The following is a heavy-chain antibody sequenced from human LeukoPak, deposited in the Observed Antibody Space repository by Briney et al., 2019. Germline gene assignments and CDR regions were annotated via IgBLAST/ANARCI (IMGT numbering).Heavy chain of an antibody. CDR3: ARVWGTSDAFDI. J-gene: IGHJ3*02. Sequence: SQTLSLTCTVSGGPISSGGYYWSWIRRHPGKGLEWIGYIYYSGSTSYNPSLKSRVTISVDTSKNQFSLKLSSVTAADTAVYYCARVWGTSDAFDIWGQGTMVTVSS. D-gene: IGHD7-27*01. CDR2: IYYSGST. V-gene: IGHV4-31*03. CDR1: GGPISSGGYY.